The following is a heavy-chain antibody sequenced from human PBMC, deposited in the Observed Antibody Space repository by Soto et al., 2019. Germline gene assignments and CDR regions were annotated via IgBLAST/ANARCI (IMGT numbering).Heavy chain of an antibody. V-gene: IGHV3-33*01. CDR1: GFTFSGHG. J-gene: IGHJ4*02. Sequence: QVQLVESGGGVVQAGRSLRLSCAASGFTFSGHGMHWVRQAPGKGLEWVTFIWYDGSNKYYVDSVKGRFTISRDNSKNTLYLEMNSLRADDTAVYFCARDGQRGGPCTVGDYWGQGTQVTVSS. D-gene: IGHD4-17*01. CDR2: IWYDGSNK. CDR3: ARDGQRGGPCTVGDY.